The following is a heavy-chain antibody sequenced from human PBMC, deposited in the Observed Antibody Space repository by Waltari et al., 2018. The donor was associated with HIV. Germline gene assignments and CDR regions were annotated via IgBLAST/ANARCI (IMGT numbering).Heavy chain of an antibody. Sequence: EVQLEESGGASVQPGGSLNLSFAASGFSISRYWMHWVRQTPGKGLVWVSRMNEDGNRIDYAGSVRGRFTISRDSAKNTLFLQMNSLRDEDTAMYYCIRDMFGEYDYWGQGALVTVSS. V-gene: IGHV3-74*01. CDR2: MNEDGNRI. D-gene: IGHD3-10*02. CDR1: GFSISRYW. CDR3: IRDMFGEYDY. J-gene: IGHJ4*02.